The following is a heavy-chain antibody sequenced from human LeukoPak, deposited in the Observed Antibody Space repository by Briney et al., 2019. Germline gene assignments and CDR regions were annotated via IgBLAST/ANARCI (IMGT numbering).Heavy chain of an antibody. V-gene: IGHV3-21*01. Sequence: GGSLRLSCAASGFTFSSYSMNWVRQAPGKGLEWVSSISSSSSYIYYADSVKGRFTISRDNARNSLYLQMNSLRAEDTAVYYCARDAPLLYYDILTGYTTEFDYWGQGTLVTVSS. CDR2: ISSSSSYI. J-gene: IGHJ4*02. CDR1: GFTFSSYS. D-gene: IGHD3-9*01. CDR3: ARDAPLLYYDILTGYTTEFDY.